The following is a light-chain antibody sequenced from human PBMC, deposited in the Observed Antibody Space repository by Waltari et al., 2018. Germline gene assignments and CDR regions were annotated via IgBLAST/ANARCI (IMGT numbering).Light chain of an antibody. J-gene: IGLJ2*01. Sequence: SYVLTQQPSESVAPGEAARITCGGDRNGSKSVNWYQKKPGQAPTLVIYSDRDRPAGIPGRFSGYNSGNTATLTITRVEAGDEAEYYCQVLDGATYQVVFGGGTELTVL. CDR1: RNGSKS. CDR3: QVLDGATYQVV. CDR2: SDR. V-gene: IGLV3-21*04.